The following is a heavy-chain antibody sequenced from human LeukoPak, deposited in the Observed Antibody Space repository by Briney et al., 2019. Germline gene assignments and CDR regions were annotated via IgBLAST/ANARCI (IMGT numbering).Heavy chain of an antibody. V-gene: IGHV3-53*01. D-gene: IGHD2-21*02. J-gene: IGHJ4*02. CDR2: IFGGGST. CDR3: AREGTYCGGDCYPLGY. Sequence: PGGSLRLSGAASGFTVSSNYMSWVRQAPGKGLEWVSVIFGGGSTYYADSVKGRFTISRDNSKNTLYLQMNSLRAEDTAVYYCAREGTYCGGDCYPLGYWGQGTLVTVSS. CDR1: GFTVSSNY.